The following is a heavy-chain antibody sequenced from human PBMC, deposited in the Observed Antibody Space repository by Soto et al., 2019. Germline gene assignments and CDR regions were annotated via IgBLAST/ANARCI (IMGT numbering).Heavy chain of an antibody. CDR3: AGGAIYSSSWYQNSFYGMDV. CDR2: ISAYNGNT. CDR1: VYTFTSYG. J-gene: IGHJ6*02. D-gene: IGHD6-13*01. V-gene: IGHV1-18*01. Sequence: GASVKVSCKACVYTFTSYGISWVRQAPGQGLEWMGWISAYNGNTNYAQKLQGRVTMTTDTSTSTAYMELRSLRSDETAVYYCAGGAIYSSSWYQNSFYGMDVWGQGTTVTVSS.